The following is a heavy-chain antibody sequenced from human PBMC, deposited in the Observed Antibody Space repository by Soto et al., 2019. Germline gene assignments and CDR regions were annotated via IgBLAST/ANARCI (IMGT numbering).Heavy chain of an antibody. V-gene: IGHV3-74*02. CDR2: INSDGSVS. CDR3: ARGDCVGGTCYSLAGSFYYYMDV. CDR1: GFTFSNYW. J-gene: IGHJ6*03. D-gene: IGHD2-15*01. Sequence: EVQLVESGGGLVQPGGSLRLSCAASGFTFSNYWMYWVRQAPGKGLEWVSGINSDGSVSSYADSVKGRLTISRDNVKNPLYLQMDSLRAEDTAVYYCARGDCVGGTCYSLAGSFYYYMDVWGKGTTVTVFS.